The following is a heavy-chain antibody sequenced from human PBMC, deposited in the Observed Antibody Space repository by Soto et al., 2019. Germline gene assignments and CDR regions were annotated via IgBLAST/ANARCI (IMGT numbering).Heavy chain of an antibody. D-gene: IGHD2-2*02. Sequence: GASVKVSCKASGYTFTSYDINWVRQATGQGLEWMGWMNPNSGNTGYAQKFQGRVTMTRNTSISTAYMELSSLRSEDTAVYYCARVDTSLPAAIYDYYYYGMDVWGQGTTVTASS. V-gene: IGHV1-8*01. J-gene: IGHJ6*02. CDR1: GYTFTSYD. CDR3: ARVDTSLPAAIYDYYYYGMDV. CDR2: MNPNSGNT.